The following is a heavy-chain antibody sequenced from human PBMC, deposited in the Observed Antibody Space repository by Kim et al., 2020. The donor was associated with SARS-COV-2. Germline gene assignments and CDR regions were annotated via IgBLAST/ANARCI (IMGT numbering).Heavy chain of an antibody. CDR1: GGSISSSNW. V-gene: IGHV4-4*02. D-gene: IGHD3-22*01. Sequence: SETLSLTCAVSGGSISSSNWWSWVRQPPGKGLEWIGEIYHSGSTNYNPSLKSRVTISVDKSKNQFSLKLSSVTAADTAVYYCASGGTHLLSSGYPLDYWGQGTLVTVSS. CDR3: ASGGTHLLSSGYPLDY. J-gene: IGHJ4*02. CDR2: IYHSGST.